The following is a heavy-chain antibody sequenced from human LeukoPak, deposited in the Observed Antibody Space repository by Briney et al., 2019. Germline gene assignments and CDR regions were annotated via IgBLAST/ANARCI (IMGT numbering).Heavy chain of an antibody. Sequence: SVKVSCKASGGTFSSYAISWVRQAPGQGLEWMGGIIPIFGTANYAQKFQGRVTITADESTSTAYMELSSLRSEDTAVYYCARDRQQQLGPNWFDPWGQGTLVTVSS. D-gene: IGHD6-13*01. J-gene: IGHJ5*02. CDR3: ARDRQQQLGPNWFDP. V-gene: IGHV1-69*13. CDR1: GGTFSSYA. CDR2: IIPIFGTA.